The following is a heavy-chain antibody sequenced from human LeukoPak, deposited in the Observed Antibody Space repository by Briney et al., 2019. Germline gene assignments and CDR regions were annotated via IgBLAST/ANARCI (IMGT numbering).Heavy chain of an antibody. CDR2: ISWNSGSI. Sequence: PGRSLRLSCAASGFTFDDYAMHWVRQAPGKGLEWVSGISWNSGSIGYADSVKGRFTISRDNAKNSLYLQMNSLRAEDTASYYCAKSLNMIVVLAGLDYWGQGTLVTVSS. D-gene: IGHD3-22*01. CDR1: GFTFDDYA. CDR3: AKSLNMIVVLAGLDY. J-gene: IGHJ4*02. V-gene: IGHV3-9*01.